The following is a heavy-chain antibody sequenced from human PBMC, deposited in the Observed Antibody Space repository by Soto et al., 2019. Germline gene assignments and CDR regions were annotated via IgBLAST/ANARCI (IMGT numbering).Heavy chain of an antibody. CDR2: IFYTGSP. Sequence: PSETLSLTCSVSDGSITTTKYFWSWVRQTPGKGLEWIANIFYTGSPYNSPSLRSRATISVDPSKNQFSLKLSFVTAADSAMYYCASLQVPGSFDYWAQGTLVTGSS. CDR3: ASLQVPGSFDY. V-gene: IGHV4-39*01. J-gene: IGHJ4*02. CDR1: DGSITTTKYF. D-gene: IGHD2-15*01.